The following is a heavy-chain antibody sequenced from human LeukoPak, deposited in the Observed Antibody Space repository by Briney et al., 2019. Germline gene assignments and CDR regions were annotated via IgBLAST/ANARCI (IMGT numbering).Heavy chain of an antibody. D-gene: IGHD6-19*01. J-gene: IGHJ4*02. V-gene: IGHV3-66*01. CDR3: ASLAVAGTETFDY. CDR2: IYSGGST. Sequence: GGSLRLSCAASGFTVSSNYMSWVRQAPGKGLEWVSVIYSGGSTYYADSVKGRFTISRDNSKNTLYLQMNSLRAEDTAVYYCASLAVAGTETFDYWGQGTLVTVSS. CDR1: GFTVSSNY.